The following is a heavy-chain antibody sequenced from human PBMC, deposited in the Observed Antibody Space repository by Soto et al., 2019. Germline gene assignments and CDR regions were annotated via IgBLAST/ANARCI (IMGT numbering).Heavy chain of an antibody. CDR1: GFTFSSYW. Sequence: VQLVESGGGLVQPGGSLRLSCAASGFTFSSYWMHWVRQAPGKGLVWVSRINSDGSSTSYADSVKGRFTISRDNAKNTLYLQMNSLRAEDTAVYYCARDPYSGYDWGHVAFDIWGQGTMVTVSS. CDR2: INSDGSST. CDR3: ARDPYSGYDWGHVAFDI. J-gene: IGHJ3*02. V-gene: IGHV3-74*01. D-gene: IGHD5-12*01.